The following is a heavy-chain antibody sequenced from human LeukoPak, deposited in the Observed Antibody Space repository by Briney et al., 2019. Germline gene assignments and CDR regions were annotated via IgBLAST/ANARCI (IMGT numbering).Heavy chain of an antibody. CDR1: GYTFTSYG. Sequence: ASVKVSCKASGYTFTSYGIRWVRQAPGQGLEWMGWISAYNGNTNYAQKLQGRVTMTTDTSTSTAYMELRSLRSDDTAVYYCARDRGPYYDFWSGYYTFDYWGQGTLSPSPQ. CDR3: ARDRGPYYDFWSGYYTFDY. J-gene: IGHJ4*02. D-gene: IGHD3-3*01. CDR2: ISAYNGNT. V-gene: IGHV1-18*01.